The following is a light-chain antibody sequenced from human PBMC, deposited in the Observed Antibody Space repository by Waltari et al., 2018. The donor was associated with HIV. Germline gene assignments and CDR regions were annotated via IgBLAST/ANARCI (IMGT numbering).Light chain of an antibody. CDR2: WAS. V-gene: IGKV4-1*01. Sequence: DIVMTQSPDSLPVSLGVRATMNCRSSRTVYFNSNNQNYLAWYQQKPGQSPKVLIYWASTRASGVPGRFSGSGSGTDFNLTISSLQADDVAVYYCQQYYTIESTFGGGTKVEIK. J-gene: IGKJ4*01. CDR3: QQYYTIEST. CDR1: RTVYFNSNNQNY.